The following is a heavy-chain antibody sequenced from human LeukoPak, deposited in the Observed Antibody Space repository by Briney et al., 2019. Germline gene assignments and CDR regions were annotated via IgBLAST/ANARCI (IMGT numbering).Heavy chain of an antibody. J-gene: IGHJ5*02. V-gene: IGHV3-73*01. CDR2: IRSKANSYAT. CDR1: GFTFSGSA. CDR3: AKDWDSSSWHNWFDP. Sequence: GGSLRLSCAASGFTFSGSAMHWVRQASGKGLEWVGRIRSKANSYATAYAASVKGRFTISRDDSKNTAYLQMNSLRAEDTAVYYCAKDWDSSSWHNWFDPRGQGTLVTVSS. D-gene: IGHD6-13*01.